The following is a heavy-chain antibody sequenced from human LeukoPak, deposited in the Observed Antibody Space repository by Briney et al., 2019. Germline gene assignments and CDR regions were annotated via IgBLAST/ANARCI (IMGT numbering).Heavy chain of an antibody. CDR3: AIAGYSYGTALFDY. V-gene: IGHV4-39*01. D-gene: IGHD5-18*01. CDR2: IYYSGST. CDR1: GGSISSSSYY. J-gene: IGHJ4*02. Sequence: SETLSLTCTVSGGSISSSSYYWGWIRQPPGKGLEWIGSIYYSGSTYYNPSLKSRVTISVDTSKNQFSLKLSSVTAADTAVYYCAIAGYSYGTALFDYWGQGTLVTVSS.